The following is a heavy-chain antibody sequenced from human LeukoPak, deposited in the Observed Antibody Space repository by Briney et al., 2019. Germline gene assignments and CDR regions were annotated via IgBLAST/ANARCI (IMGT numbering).Heavy chain of an antibody. CDR3: TTRRQDGW. V-gene: IGHV3-15*01. CDR2: IKSKSDGGTI. CDR1: GFTFSDAW. D-gene: IGHD2-15*01. Sequence: TGGSLRLSCVGSGFTFSDAWMSWIRQAPGKGLEWVGRIKSKSDGGTIDYAAPVKGRFTISRDDSRNTLYLQMNSLKTEDTAVYYCTTRRQDGWWGQGTLVTVS. J-gene: IGHJ4*02.